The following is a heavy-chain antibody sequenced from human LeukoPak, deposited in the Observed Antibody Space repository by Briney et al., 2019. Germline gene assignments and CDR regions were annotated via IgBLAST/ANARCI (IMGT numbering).Heavy chain of an antibody. CDR1: GFTFSTYS. V-gene: IGHV3-48*02. Sequence: GGSLRLSCVASGFTFSTYSINWIRQAPGKGLEWISYITSDSSAMSYADSVEGRFTISRDNAKNSLYLHMNSLSDEDTAMYFCVRDLLWAFDIWGQGTMVTVSS. CDR3: VRDLLWAFDI. J-gene: IGHJ3*02. CDR2: ITSDSSAM. D-gene: IGHD2-21*01.